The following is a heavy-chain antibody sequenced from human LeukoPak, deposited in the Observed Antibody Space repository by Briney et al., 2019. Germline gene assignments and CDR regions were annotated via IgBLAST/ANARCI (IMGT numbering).Heavy chain of an antibody. J-gene: IGHJ4*02. Sequence: YPSETLSLTCTVSGVSISSSNSYWGWIRQPPGKGLEWIGSIYYSGNTYNNASLKSQVSISIDTSKNQFSLRLTSVTAADTAVYYCARQTGSGLFILPGGQGTLVTVSS. D-gene: IGHD3/OR15-3a*01. CDR3: ARQTGSGLFILP. CDR2: IYYSGNT. CDR1: GVSISSSNSY. V-gene: IGHV4-39*01.